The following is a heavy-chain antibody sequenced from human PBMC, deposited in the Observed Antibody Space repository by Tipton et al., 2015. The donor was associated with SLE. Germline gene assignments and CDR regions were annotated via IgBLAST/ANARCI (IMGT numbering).Heavy chain of an antibody. CDR1: GGSIVGNY. CDR2: IYSSGRT. V-gene: IGHV4-4*07. Sequence: TLSLTCTVSGGSIVGNYWSWIRQSAGKGLEWIGRIYSSGRTNYNPSLKSRVTMSVDTSRKQFSLKLTSVTAADTAVYYWARRGWVDAFDIWGQGTMVIVSS. D-gene: IGHD6-19*01. CDR3: ARRGWVDAFDI. J-gene: IGHJ3*02.